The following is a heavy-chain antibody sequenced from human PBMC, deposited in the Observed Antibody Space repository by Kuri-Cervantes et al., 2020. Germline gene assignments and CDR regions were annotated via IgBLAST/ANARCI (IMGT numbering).Heavy chain of an antibody. CDR1: GGSISSNNYY. J-gene: IGHJ4*02. D-gene: IGHD2-8*02. V-gene: IGHV4-39*01. Sequence: SETLSLTCTVSGGSISSNNYYWGWIRQPPGKGLDWIGSVYYSGSTDYKPSLQSRVTTSMDTSKSQISLNLSSVTAADTAVYYCARHVYCGASTRWCYFDYWGQGILVTVSS. CDR2: VYYSGST. CDR3: ARHVYCGASTRWCYFDY.